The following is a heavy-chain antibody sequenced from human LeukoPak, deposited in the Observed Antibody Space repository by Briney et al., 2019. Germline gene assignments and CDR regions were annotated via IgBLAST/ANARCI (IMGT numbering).Heavy chain of an antibody. D-gene: IGHD3-22*01. V-gene: IGHV1-2*02. CDR2: INPNSGGT. J-gene: IGHJ4*02. Sequence: GASVKVSCKASGYTFTGYYMHWVRQAPGQGLEWMGWINPNSGGTNYAQKFQGRVTMTRDTSISTAYMELGRLRSDDTAVYYCARGFTAYYYDSSGYYTVGFDYWGQGTLVTVSS. CDR3: ARGFTAYYYDSSGYYTVGFDY. CDR1: GYTFTGYY.